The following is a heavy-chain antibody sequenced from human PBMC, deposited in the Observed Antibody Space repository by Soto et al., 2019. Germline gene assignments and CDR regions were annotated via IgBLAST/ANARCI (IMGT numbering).Heavy chain of an antibody. D-gene: IGHD3-22*01. CDR1: GGSFSGYY. Sequence: PSETLSLTCAFYGGSFSGYYWSWIRQPPGKGLEWIGEINHSGSTNYNPSLKSRVTISVDTSKNQFSLKLSSVTAADTAVYYCARTLRNHYYHSNTFIDYWGQGTLVTVSS. J-gene: IGHJ4*02. CDR2: INHSGST. CDR3: ARTLRNHYYHSNTFIDY. V-gene: IGHV4-34*01.